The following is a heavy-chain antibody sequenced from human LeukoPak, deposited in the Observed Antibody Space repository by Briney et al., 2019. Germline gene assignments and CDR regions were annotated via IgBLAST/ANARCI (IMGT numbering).Heavy chain of an antibody. CDR3: ARELRPGIAVAGTMDV. CDR1: GVSIRSSSYY. D-gene: IGHD6-19*01. Sequence: SETLSLTCTVPGVSIRSSSYYWGWIRQPPGKGLEGIGSFYYSGSTYYNPSLKSRVTISVDTSKNQFSLKLSSVTAAGTAVYYCARELRPGIAVAGTMDVWGKGTTVTVSS. V-gene: IGHV4-39*07. J-gene: IGHJ6*03. CDR2: FYYSGST.